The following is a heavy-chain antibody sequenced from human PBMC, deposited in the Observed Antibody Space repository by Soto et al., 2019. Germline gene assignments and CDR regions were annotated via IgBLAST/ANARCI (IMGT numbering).Heavy chain of an antibody. Sequence: SETLSLTCTVSGGSISSSSYYWGWIRQPPGKGLEWIGSIYYSGSTYYNPSLKSRVTISVDTSKNQFSLKLSSVTAADTAVYYCARAPHFYSNPEGEYFDYWGQGTLVTVSS. CDR2: IYYSGST. J-gene: IGHJ4*02. V-gene: IGHV4-39*01. CDR1: GGSISSSSYY. CDR3: ARAPHFYSNPEGEYFDY. D-gene: IGHD4-4*01.